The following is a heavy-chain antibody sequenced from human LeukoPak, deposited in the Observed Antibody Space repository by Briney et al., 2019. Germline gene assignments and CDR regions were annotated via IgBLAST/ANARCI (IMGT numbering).Heavy chain of an antibody. D-gene: IGHD3-22*01. V-gene: IGHV4-61*01. CDR2: IYYSGST. CDR3: ARAPDSSGDSYYFDY. J-gene: IGHJ4*02. Sequence: NPSETLSLTCTVSGGSVSSGRYYWRWIREPRGKGLEWIGYIYYSGSTHYNPSLKSRVTISVDTSKNQFSLKLSSVTAADTTVYYCARAPDSSGDSYYFDYWGQGTLVTVSS. CDR1: GGSVSSGRYY.